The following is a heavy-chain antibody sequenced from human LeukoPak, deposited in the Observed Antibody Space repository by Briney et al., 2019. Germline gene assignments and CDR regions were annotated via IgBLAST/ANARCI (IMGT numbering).Heavy chain of an antibody. D-gene: IGHD3-10*01. V-gene: IGHV4-4*07. CDR3: ASSMVRGLYYFHF. Sequence: SETLSLTCTVSGVSISTYSWTWIRQPAGRGLEWIVRVSTTGSTDYNPSLKSLVTMSVDTSKNQFFLKLSSVAAADTAIYFCASSMVRGLYYFHFWGQGTLVTVSS. CDR1: GVSISTYS. J-gene: IGHJ4*02. CDR2: VSTTGST.